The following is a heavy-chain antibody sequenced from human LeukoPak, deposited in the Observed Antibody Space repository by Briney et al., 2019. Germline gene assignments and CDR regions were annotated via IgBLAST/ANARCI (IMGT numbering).Heavy chain of an antibody. V-gene: IGHV3-7*01. CDR1: GFTFSTYW. J-gene: IGHJ4*02. CDR3: ARVRCSSNSCFPDY. D-gene: IGHD2-2*01. CDR2: IKQDGSDK. Sequence: PGGSLRLSCAASGFTFSTYWMSWVRQAPGKGLEWVANIKQDGSDKYYVDSVKGRFTISRDNAKNSLFLQMNSRRAEDTAVYYCARVRCSSNSCFPDYWGQGTLVTVSS.